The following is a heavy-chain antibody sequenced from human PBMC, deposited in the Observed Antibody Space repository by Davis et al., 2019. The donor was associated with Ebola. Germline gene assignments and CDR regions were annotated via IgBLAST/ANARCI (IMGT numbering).Heavy chain of an antibody. D-gene: IGHD3-3*01. CDR2: IRSKTNGGTT. Sequence: GGSLRLSCAASGFTFGNAWMNWVRQAPGKGLEWVGRIRSKTNGGTTDYAAPVKGRFTISRDDLESTLYLLMNGLKAEDTAVYYCTTEGFASMAGVIITEDYFDSWGRGTLVTVSS. CDR3: TTEGFASMAGVIITEDYFDS. J-gene: IGHJ4*02. CDR1: GFTFGNAW. V-gene: IGHV3-15*01.